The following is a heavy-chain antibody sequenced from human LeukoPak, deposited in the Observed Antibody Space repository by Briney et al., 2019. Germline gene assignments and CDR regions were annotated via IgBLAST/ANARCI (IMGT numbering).Heavy chain of an antibody. CDR3: ERPRYCSSTSCHRRFDY. CDR2: INHSGST. D-gene: IGHD2-2*01. J-gene: IGHJ4*02. V-gene: IGHV4-34*01. CDR1: GGSFSGYY. Sequence: PSDTLSLTCAVYGGSFSGYYWIWLRQPPAKGLEWIGGINHSGSTTYTPCLKSRVTISVETSKTQFSLTLCSVTAADTAVYYCERPRYCSSTSCHRRFDYWGQGTLVTVSS.